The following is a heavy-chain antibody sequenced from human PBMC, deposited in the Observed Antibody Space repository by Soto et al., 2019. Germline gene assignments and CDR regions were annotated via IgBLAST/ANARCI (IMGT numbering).Heavy chain of an antibody. CDR3: ARVRRATRYYDFWSGTFDY. V-gene: IGHV3-48*01. D-gene: IGHD3-3*01. CDR1: GFTFSSYS. CDR2: ISSSSSTI. Sequence: PGGSLRLSCAASGFTFSSYSMNWVRQAPGKGLEWVSYISSSSSTIYYADSVKGRFTISRDNAKNSLYLQMNSLRAEDTAVYYCARVRRATRYYDFWSGTFDYWGQGTLVTVSS. J-gene: IGHJ4*02.